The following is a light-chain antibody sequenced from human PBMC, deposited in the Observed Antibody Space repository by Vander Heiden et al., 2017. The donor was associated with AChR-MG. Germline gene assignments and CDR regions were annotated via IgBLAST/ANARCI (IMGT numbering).Light chain of an antibody. V-gene: IGLV2-23*01. CDR1: SSDVGSHNL. J-gene: IGLJ2*01. CDR3: GAYAGNTRV. Sequence: QSALTQPASVSGSPGQSITISCTGTSSDVGSHNLVSWYQQHPGKAPKLMMYGDNKRPSGVSNRFSGSKSGNTASLTISGLQADDEADYYCGAYAGNTRVFGGGTKLTVL. CDR2: GDN.